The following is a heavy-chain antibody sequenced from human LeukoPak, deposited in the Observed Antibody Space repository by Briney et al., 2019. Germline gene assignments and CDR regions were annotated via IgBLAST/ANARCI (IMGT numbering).Heavy chain of an antibody. V-gene: IGHV1-69*04. Sequence: GASVRVSCKASVGTFSSYAISWVRQAPGQGLEWMGRIIPILGIANYAQKFQGRVTITADKSTSTGYMELSSLRSEETAVYYCARGGKATFRGPFDPWGQGPLVSVPS. J-gene: IGHJ5*02. CDR1: VGTFSSYA. CDR2: IIPILGIA. D-gene: IGHD5-24*01. CDR3: ARGGKATFRGPFDP.